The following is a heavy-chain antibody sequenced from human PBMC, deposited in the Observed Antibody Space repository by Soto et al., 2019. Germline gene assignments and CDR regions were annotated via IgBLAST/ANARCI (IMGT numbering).Heavy chain of an antibody. CDR1: GFTVSSNY. D-gene: IGHD3-22*01. CDR2: IYTGGST. V-gene: IGHV3-53*01. CDR3: ARAGNDSSGYYPFAP. Sequence: PGGSLRVSCAAAGFTVSSNYMSWVRQAPGKGLEWVSVIYTGGSTFYADSVKGRFTISSDDSKNTLSLQMNSLRAEDTAVYYCARAGNDSSGYYPFAPWGQGTLVTVSS. J-gene: IGHJ5*02.